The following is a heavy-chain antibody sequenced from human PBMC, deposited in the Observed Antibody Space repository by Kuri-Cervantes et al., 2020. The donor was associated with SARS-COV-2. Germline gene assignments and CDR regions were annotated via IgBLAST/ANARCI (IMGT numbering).Heavy chain of an antibody. CDR3: ARLNSSWYPHYFDY. CDR2: IYPGDSDT. J-gene: IGHJ4*02. D-gene: IGHD6-13*01. V-gene: IGHV5-51*01. CDR1: GYRFTSYW. Sequence: GESQKIPRKGSGYRFTSYWNGWVRQMPGKGLEWMGIIYPGDSDTRYSPSFQGQVTISADKSISTAYLQWSSLKASDTAMYYCARLNSSWYPHYFDYWGQGTLVTVSS.